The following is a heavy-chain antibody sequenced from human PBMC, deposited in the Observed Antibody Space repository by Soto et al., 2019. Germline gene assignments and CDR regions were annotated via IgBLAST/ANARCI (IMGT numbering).Heavy chain of an antibody. CDR1: GLNFNDYA. Sequence: PGGSLRLSCSASGLNFNDYAMHWVRQAAGKGLKYVSSISSNGVSTYYADSVKGRFTISRDNSKNTLYLQMNSLRVEDTAVYYCVKDRFVNYWGQGVLVTVSS. CDR2: ISSNGVST. J-gene: IGHJ4*02. CDR3: VKDRFVNY. D-gene: IGHD3-3*01. V-gene: IGHV3-64D*06.